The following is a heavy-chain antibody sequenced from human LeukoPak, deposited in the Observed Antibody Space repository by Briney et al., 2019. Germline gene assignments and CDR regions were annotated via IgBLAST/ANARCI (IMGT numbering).Heavy chain of an antibody. V-gene: IGHV3-30*03. Sequence: GGSLRLSCAASGFTFSSYGMQWVRQAPGKGLVGVAVISYDGSNKYYADSVKGRFTISRDNSKNTLYLQMNSLRAEDTAVYSCAAGYSSGWYVRSFDYWGQGTLVTVSS. J-gene: IGHJ4*02. CDR3: AAGYSSGWYVRSFDY. CDR1: GFTFSSYG. CDR2: ISYDGSNK. D-gene: IGHD6-19*01.